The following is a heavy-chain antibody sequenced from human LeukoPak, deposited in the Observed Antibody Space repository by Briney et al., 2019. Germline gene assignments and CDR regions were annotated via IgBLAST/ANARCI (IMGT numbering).Heavy chain of an antibody. V-gene: IGHV4-59*08. CDR3: ARLNASSSWVYYFDY. J-gene: IGHJ4*02. CDR2: IYYSGST. D-gene: IGHD6-13*01. Sequence: SETLSLTCTVSGGSISGYYWGWIRQPPGKGLEWIGYIYYSGSTNYNPSLKSRVTISVDTSKNQFSLKLSSVTAANTAVYYCARLNASSSWVYYFDYWGQGTLVTVSS. CDR1: GGSISGYY.